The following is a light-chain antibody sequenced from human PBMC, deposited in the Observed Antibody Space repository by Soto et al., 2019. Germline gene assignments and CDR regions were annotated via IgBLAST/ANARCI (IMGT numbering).Light chain of an antibody. Sequence: QSVLTQPRSVSGSPEQSVTISCTGTSSDVGGYHYVSWYQHHPGKAPKLMIYDVARRPSGVPDRFSGSKSGNTASLTISGLQAEDEADYYCSSYGGSYTVVFGGGTKVTVL. V-gene: IGLV2-11*01. CDR3: SSYGGSYTVV. CDR2: DVA. J-gene: IGLJ2*01. CDR1: SSDVGGYHY.